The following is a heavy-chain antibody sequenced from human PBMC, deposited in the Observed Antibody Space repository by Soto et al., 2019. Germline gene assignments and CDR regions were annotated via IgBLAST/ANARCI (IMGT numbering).Heavy chain of an antibody. J-gene: IGHJ4*02. D-gene: IGHD6-13*01. V-gene: IGHV3-7*05. CDR3: ARVGSTWYFDY. CDR1: GFTFSSYW. Sequence: GGSLRRSCSASGFTFSSYWMSWVRQAPGKGLEWVANIKQDGTEKYYVDSVKGRFTISRDSAKNSLHLQMNSLRAEDTAVYYCARVGSTWYFDYWGQGTLVTVSS. CDR2: IKQDGTEK.